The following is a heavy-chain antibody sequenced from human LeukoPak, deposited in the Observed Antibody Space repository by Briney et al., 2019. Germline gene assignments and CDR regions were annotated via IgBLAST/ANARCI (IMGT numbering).Heavy chain of an antibody. Sequence: SETLSLTCTVSGGSISSSSYYWGWIRQPPGKGLEWIGSIYYSGSTYYNPSLKSRVTISVDTSKNQFSLKLSSVTAADTAVYYCARHPGGFGVDHWGQGTLVTVSS. J-gene: IGHJ4*02. CDR2: IYYSGST. CDR3: ARHPGGFGVDH. CDR1: GGSISSSSYY. V-gene: IGHV4-39*01. D-gene: IGHD3-3*01.